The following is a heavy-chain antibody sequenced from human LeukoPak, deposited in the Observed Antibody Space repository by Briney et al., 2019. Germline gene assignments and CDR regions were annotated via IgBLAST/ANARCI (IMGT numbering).Heavy chain of an antibody. D-gene: IGHD1-7*01. CDR3: ARPRHNWNYYFDY. Sequence: SETLSLTCAVYGGSFSGYYWSWIRQPPGKGLEWIGEINHSGSTNYNPSLKSRVTISVDTSKNQFSLKLSSVTAADTAVYYCARPRHNWNYYFDYWGQGTLVTVSS. J-gene: IGHJ4*02. V-gene: IGHV4-34*01. CDR1: GGSFSGYY. CDR2: INHSGST.